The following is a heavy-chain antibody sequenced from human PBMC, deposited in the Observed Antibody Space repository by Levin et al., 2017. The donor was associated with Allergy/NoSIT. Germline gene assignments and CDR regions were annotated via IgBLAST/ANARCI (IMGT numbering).Heavy chain of an antibody. CDR3: ARGLKVGNTGYYFDL. V-gene: IGHV4-59*01. Sequence: GSLRLSCTVSGGSMSSDYWSWIRRPPGKGLEWIGYFYYSGSTDYDPSLKSRVTISVDTSKRQFSLKLTSMTAEDTAIYYCARGLKVGNTGYYFDLWGQGILVTVSS. CDR1: GGSMSSDY. J-gene: IGHJ4*02. D-gene: IGHD2/OR15-2a*01. CDR2: FYYSGST.